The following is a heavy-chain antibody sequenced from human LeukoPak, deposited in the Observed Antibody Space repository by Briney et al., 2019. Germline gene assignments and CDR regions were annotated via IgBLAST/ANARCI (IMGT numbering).Heavy chain of an antibody. Sequence: PPGKSSGKAPGTPFTTYVFAWCDRAPGQGLGGLGWISAYNGNTNYAQKLQGRVTMTTDTSTSTAYMELRSLRSDDTAVYYCAIIPPDIVVVTSYWGQGTLVTVSS. J-gene: IGHJ4*02. CDR1: GTPFTTYV. CDR2: ISAYNGNT. D-gene: IGHD2-2*01. V-gene: IGHV1-18*01. CDR3: AIIPPDIVVVTSY.